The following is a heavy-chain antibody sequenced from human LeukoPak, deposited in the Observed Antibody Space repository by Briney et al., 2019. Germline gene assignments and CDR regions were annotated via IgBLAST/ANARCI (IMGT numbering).Heavy chain of an antibody. J-gene: IGHJ4*01. CDR3: ASVSDCSSTSCLDY. Sequence: ASVKVSCKASGGTFSSYAISWVRQATGQGLEWMGGIIPIFGTANYAQKSQGRVTITADESTSTAYMELSSLRSEDTAVYSCASVSDCSSTSCLDYWGHGTLVTVSS. CDR1: GGTFSSYA. D-gene: IGHD2-2*01. V-gene: IGHV1-69*13. CDR2: IIPIFGTA.